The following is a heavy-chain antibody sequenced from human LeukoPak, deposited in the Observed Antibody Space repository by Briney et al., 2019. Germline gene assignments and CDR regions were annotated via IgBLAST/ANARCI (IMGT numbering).Heavy chain of an antibody. CDR3: ARDRGYTSFDY. V-gene: IGHV3-7*01. J-gene: IGHJ4*02. D-gene: IGHD5-18*01. CDR1: GFSFSNSW. CDR2: INPDGSEV. Sequence: GGSLRLSCAAYGFSFSNSWMTWVRQAPGKDLEWVASINPDGSEVSYVGSVKGRFTISRDNAKNSVYLQMSSLRAEETGVFYCARDRGYTSFDYWGQGALVGVSS.